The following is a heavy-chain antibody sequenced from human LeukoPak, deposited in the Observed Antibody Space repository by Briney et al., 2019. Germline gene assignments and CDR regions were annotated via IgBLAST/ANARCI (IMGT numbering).Heavy chain of an antibody. D-gene: IGHD5-12*01. CDR3: AKGLGGYENVLDY. V-gene: IGHV4-59*01. Sequence: KSSETLSLTCTVSGGSISSYYWSWIRQPPGKGLEWIGYIYYSGSTNYNPSLKSRVTISVDTSKNQFSLKLSSVTAADTAVYYCAKGLGGYENVLDYWGQGTLVTVSS. CDR2: IYYSGST. CDR1: GGSISSYY. J-gene: IGHJ4*02.